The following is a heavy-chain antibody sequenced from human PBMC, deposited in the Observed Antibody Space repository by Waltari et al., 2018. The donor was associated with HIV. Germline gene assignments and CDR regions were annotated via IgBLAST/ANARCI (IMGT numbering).Heavy chain of an antibody. CDR2: ISSSGSTI. CDR1: GFPSRRFE. Sequence: VQVVESGGGLVQPGGYLRLPCAASGFPSRRFEMNWGRPAPGKGLEWVSYISSSGSTIYFADSVKGRFTMSRDNAKNSLYLRMNSLRAEDTAVYYCAGAFMMRGTGAFDIWGQGTMVTVSS. D-gene: IGHD3-16*01. CDR3: AGAFMMRGTGAFDI. J-gene: IGHJ3*02. V-gene: IGHV3-48*03.